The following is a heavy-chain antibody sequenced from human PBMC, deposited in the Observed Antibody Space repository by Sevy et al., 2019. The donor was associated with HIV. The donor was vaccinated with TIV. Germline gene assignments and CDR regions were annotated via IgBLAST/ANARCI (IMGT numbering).Heavy chain of an antibody. J-gene: IGHJ3*02. V-gene: IGHV3-74*01. CDR3: ARWRAVAGSPHAFDI. D-gene: IGHD6-19*01. CDR1: GFTFSSYW. Sequence: GGSLRLSCAASGFTFSSYWMHWVRQAPGKGLMWVSRINGDGSSTSYADSVKGRFTISRDNAKNTLYLQMNSLRAEDTAAYYCARWRAVAGSPHAFDIWGQGTMVTVSS. CDR2: INGDGSST.